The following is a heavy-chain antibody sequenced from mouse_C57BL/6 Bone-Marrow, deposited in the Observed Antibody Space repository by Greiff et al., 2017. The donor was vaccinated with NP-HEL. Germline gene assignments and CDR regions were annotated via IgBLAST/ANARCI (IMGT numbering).Heavy chain of an antibody. J-gene: IGHJ3*01. V-gene: IGHV1-82*01. Sequence: VQLPPSGPELVKPGASVMIFCKASGHAFSSSRMNWVKPWPGKGIEWFGRIYPGDGDTYFKWKFKGKATQTADKSSSTAYMQHSILTSEDSAIYFCARDPTQFDYWGQGTLITVSA. CDR2: IYPGDGDT. CDR3: ARDPTQFDY. CDR1: GHAFSSSR.